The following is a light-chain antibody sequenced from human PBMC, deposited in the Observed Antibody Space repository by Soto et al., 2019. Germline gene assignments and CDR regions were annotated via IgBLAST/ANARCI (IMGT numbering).Light chain of an antibody. CDR2: DTS. CDR3: QQYSSSPLT. J-gene: IGKJ4*01. CDR1: QSVGRFY. Sequence: EIVLTQFPGTLSLSPGERATLSCRASQSVGRFYLAWYQQKLGHAPRLVIYDTSSRAAGIPDRFSGSGSGTDFTLTISRLEPEDFAVYYCQQYSSSPLTFGGGTKVEI. V-gene: IGKV3-20*01.